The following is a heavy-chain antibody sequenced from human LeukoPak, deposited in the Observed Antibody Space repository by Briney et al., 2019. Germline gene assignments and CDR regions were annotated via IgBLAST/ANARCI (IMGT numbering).Heavy chain of an antibody. V-gene: IGHV3-30*18. CDR3: AKDQVQWLVPGGHFDY. CDR1: GFTFSSYG. D-gene: IGHD6-19*01. CDR2: ISYDGSNK. J-gene: IGHJ4*02. Sequence: GGSLRLSCAASGFTFSSYGMHWVRQAPGKGLEWLAVISYDGSNKYYADSVKGRFTISRDNSKNTLYLQMNSLRAEDTAVYYCAKDQVQWLVPGGHFDYWGQGTLVTVSS.